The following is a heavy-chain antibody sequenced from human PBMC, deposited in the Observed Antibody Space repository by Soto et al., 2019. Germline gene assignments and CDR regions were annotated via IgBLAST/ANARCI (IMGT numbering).Heavy chain of an antibody. CDR3: ALPGTTVTPYYYYGMDV. Sequence: GESLKISCNGSGYSFTIYWISWVRQMPGKGLEWMGRIDPSDSYTNYSPSFQGHVTISADKSISTAYLQWSSLKASDTAMYYCALPGTTVTPYYYYGMDVWGQGTTVTVSS. CDR2: IDPSDSYT. J-gene: IGHJ6*02. D-gene: IGHD4-17*01. CDR1: GYSFTIYW. V-gene: IGHV5-10-1*01.